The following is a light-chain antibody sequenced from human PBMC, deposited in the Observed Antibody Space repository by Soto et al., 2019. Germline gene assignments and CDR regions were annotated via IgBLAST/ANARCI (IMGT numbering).Light chain of an antibody. CDR3: QQSYTTPFT. CDR2: TAS. J-gene: IGKJ3*01. Sequence: DIQMTQSPSSLSASVGDRVTITCRASQSIASYLNWYHQKPGKAPKLLIYTASTLQSGVPSRFSGSGSGTDFTLTISSLQPEDFATYYCQQSYTTPFTFGPGTKVHIK. CDR1: QSIASY. V-gene: IGKV1-39*01.